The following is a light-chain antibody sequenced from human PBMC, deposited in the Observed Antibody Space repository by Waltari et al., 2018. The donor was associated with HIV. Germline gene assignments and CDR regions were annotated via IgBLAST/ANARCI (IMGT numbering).Light chain of an antibody. CDR3: QQYNSDFYT. Sequence: DIRMTQSPSPLSVSIGDRVSITCRASQNVSKWLAWYQQKPGKAPKLLIHKTSSLNSGVPSRFSGSGSGTDFSLTINGLQSDDFATYYCQQYNSDFYTFGQGTELEIK. J-gene: IGKJ2*01. CDR1: QNVSKW. CDR2: KTS. V-gene: IGKV1-5*03.